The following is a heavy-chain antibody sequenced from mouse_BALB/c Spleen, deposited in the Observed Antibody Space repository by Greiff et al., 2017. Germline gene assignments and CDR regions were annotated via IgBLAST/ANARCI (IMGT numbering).Heavy chain of an antibody. CDR3: AREERYDGYYYAMDY. D-gene: IGHD2-14*01. CDR1: GYSFTDYI. Sequence: VQLQQTGPELVKPGASVKISCKASGYSFTDYIMLWVKQSHGKSLEWIGNINPYYGSTSYNLKFKGKATLTVDKSSSTAYMQLNSLTSEDSAVYYCAREERYDGYYYAMDYWGQGTSVTVSS. V-gene: IGHV1-39*01. CDR2: INPYYGST. J-gene: IGHJ4*01.